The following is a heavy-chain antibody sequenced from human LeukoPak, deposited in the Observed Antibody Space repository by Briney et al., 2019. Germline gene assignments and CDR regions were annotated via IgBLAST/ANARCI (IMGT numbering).Heavy chain of an antibody. CDR3: ARSGPYYYHYLDV. D-gene: IGHD3-10*01. CDR2: VYHSGST. V-gene: IGHV4-38-2*02. J-gene: IGHJ6*03. Sequence: SETLSLTCTVSGYSLTNGYYWVWIRQPPGKGLEWIGAVYHSGSTYYNPSLRSRVATPVDTSKNQFSLKLSSVTAADTAVYFCARSGPYYYHYLDVWGKGTTVTVSS. CDR1: GYSLTNGYY.